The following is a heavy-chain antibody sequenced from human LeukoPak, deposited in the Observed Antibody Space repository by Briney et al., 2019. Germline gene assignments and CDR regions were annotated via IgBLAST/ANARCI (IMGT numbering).Heavy chain of an antibody. Sequence: PSETLSLTCTVSSGSITNYFWSWIRQPPGKGLEWIGYIYYTGSTNYNPSLKSRVTISVDTSKNQFSLNLSSVTAADTAVYYCARGYSYGFDYWGQGTLVTVSS. J-gene: IGHJ4*02. CDR3: ARGYSYGFDY. CDR2: IYYTGST. CDR1: SGSITNYF. V-gene: IGHV4-59*01. D-gene: IGHD5-18*01.